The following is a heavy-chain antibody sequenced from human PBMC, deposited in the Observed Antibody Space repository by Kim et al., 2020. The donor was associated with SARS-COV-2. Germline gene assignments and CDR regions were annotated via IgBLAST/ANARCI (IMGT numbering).Heavy chain of an antibody. CDR2: IYYSGST. V-gene: IGHV4-39*01. CDR3: ARQSRLLGRRVFDP. Sequence: SETLSLTCTVSGGSISSSSYYWGWIRQPPGKGLEWIGSIYYSGSTYYNPSLKSRVTISVDTSKNQFSLKLSSVTAADTAVYYCARQSRLLGRRVFDPWGQGTLVTVSS. CDR1: GGSISSSSYY. D-gene: IGHD3-22*01. J-gene: IGHJ5*02.